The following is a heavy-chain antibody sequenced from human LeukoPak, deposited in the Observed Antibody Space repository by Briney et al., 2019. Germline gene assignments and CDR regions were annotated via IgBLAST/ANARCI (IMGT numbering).Heavy chain of an antibody. Sequence: GASVKVSCKVSGYTLTELSMHWVRQAPGQGLEWMGGIIPIFGTANYAQKFQGRVTITADESTSTAYMELSSLRSEDTAVYYCARGYYYDSSGYPYWGQGTLVTVSS. CDR2: IIPIFGTA. V-gene: IGHV1-69*13. D-gene: IGHD3-22*01. CDR3: ARGYYYDSSGYPY. CDR1: GYTLTELS. J-gene: IGHJ4*02.